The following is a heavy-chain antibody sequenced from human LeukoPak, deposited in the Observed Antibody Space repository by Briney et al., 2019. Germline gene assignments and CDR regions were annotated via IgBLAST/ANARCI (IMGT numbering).Heavy chain of an antibody. V-gene: IGHV4-61*02. D-gene: IGHD6-13*01. J-gene: IGHJ6*03. CDR3: ARDTLAAASGYMDV. CDR1: GGSISSGSYY. Sequence: SQTLSLTCTVSGGSISSGSYYWSWIRQPAGKGLEWIGRIYTSGSTNYNPSLKSRVTISVDTSKNQFSLKLSSVTAADTAVYYCARDTLAAASGYMDVWGKGTTVTVSS. CDR2: IYTSGST.